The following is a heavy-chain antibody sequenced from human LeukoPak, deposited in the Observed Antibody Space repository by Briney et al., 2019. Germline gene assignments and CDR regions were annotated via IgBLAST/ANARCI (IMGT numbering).Heavy chain of an antibody. CDR3: ASSRIQLWLIDY. J-gene: IGHJ4*02. Sequence: GGSLRLSCAASGFTFSSYGMHWVRQAPGKGLEWVAFIRYDGSNKYYADSVKGRFTISRDNSKNTLYLQMNSLRAENTAVYYCASSRIQLWLIDYWGQGTLVTVSS. CDR2: IRYDGSNK. D-gene: IGHD5-18*01. CDR1: GFTFSSYG. V-gene: IGHV3-30*02.